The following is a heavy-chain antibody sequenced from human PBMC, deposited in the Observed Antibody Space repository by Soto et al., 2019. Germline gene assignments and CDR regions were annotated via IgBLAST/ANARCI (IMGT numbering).Heavy chain of an antibody. CDR1: GFSLSTSGVG. CDR3: AHSRVLWFGELFQNWFDP. J-gene: IGHJ5*02. D-gene: IGHD3-10*01. CDR2: IYWDDDK. Sequence: SGPTLVNPTQTLTLTCTFSGFSLSTSGVGVGWIRQPPGKALEWLALIYWDDDKRYSPSLKSRLTITKDTSKNQVVLTMTNMDPVDTATYYCAHSRVLWFGELFQNWFDPWGQGTRVTVSS. V-gene: IGHV2-5*02.